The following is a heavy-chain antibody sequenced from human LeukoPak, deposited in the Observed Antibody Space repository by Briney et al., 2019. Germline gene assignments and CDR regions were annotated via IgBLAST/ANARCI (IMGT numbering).Heavy chain of an antibody. CDR1: DGSISSYY. CDR2: IYYSGST. V-gene: IGHV4-59*01. D-gene: IGHD3-22*01. J-gene: IGHJ4*02. Sequence: SETLSLTCTVSDGSISSYYWSWIRQPPGKGLEWIGYIYYSGSTNYNPSLKSRVTISVDTSKNQFSLKLSSVTAADTAVYYCARVYFLDYYDSSGEYFDYWGQGTLVTVSS. CDR3: ARVYFLDYYDSSGEYFDY.